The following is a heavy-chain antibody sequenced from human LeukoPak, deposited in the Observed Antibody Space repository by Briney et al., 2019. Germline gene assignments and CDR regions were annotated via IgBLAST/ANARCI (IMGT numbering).Heavy chain of an antibody. V-gene: IGHV4-4*07. CDR1: GGSISGYF. CDR2: IYTSGST. CDR3: ARDAENLARAFDI. J-gene: IGHJ3*02. Sequence: SETLSLTCTVSGGSISGYFWSWIRQPAGKGREWIGRIYTSGSTNYSPSLKTRVTMSVDTSKNQFSLNLSSVTAADTAVYYCARDAENLARAFDIWGQGTMVTVSS.